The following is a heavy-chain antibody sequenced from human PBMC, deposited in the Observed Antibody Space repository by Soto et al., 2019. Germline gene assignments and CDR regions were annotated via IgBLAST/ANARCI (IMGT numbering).Heavy chain of an antibody. J-gene: IGHJ4*02. Sequence: QVQLRESGPGLVKPSETLSLTCTVSGGSISTYYWSWIRQPPGKGLECIGYIYYGGSADYNPSLKSRVTISVDTSKKQFSLKLSSVTAADTAVYYCARGGHCANGVCSALDYWGQGTLVTVSS. CDR3: ARGGHCANGVCSALDY. V-gene: IGHV4-59*08. CDR1: GGSISTYY. CDR2: IYYGGSA. D-gene: IGHD2-8*01.